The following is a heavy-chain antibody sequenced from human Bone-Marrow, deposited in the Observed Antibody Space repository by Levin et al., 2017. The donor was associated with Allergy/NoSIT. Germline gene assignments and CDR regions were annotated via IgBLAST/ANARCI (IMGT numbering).Heavy chain of an antibody. CDR2: MYSGGST. Sequence: GGSLRLSCAASGFSVTTDFTSWVRQAPGKGLEWVSGMYSGGSTRYADSVQGRFTISRDNSKNTLYLQMNSLRAEDTAVYYCARYSTSSGWLDPWGQGTLVTVSS. V-gene: IGHV3-53*01. D-gene: IGHD6-6*01. CDR1: GFSVTTDF. J-gene: IGHJ5*02. CDR3: ARYSTSSGWLDP.